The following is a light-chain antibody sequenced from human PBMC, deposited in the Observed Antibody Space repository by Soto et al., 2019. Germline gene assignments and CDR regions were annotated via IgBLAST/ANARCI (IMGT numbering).Light chain of an antibody. CDR3: CSYAGDIRWV. CDR1: SSDVGNYNL. V-gene: IGLV2-23*02. J-gene: IGLJ3*02. CDR2: EVS. Sequence: QSVLTQPASVSGSLGQSITISCTGTSSDVGNYNLVSWYQHHPVRAPKLIIYEVSKRPSGVSNRFSGSKSDNTAFLTTSGLQAEDEADYYCCSYAGDIRWVFGGGTKVTVL.